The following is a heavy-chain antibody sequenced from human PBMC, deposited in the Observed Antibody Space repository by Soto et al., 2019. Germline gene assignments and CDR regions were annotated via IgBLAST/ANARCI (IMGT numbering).Heavy chain of an antibody. Sequence: QVQLVQSGAEVKKPGASVKVSCQASGYTFSNYGFSWVRQAPGQGLEWMGWISGYNGNTNYAERPQGRVTMTTDTSTSTAYMELQSVRYDDTAVYYCAREGQLGYWGQGTQVTVSS. CDR3: AREGQLGY. CDR2: ISGYNGNT. J-gene: IGHJ4*02. CDR1: GYTFSNYG. V-gene: IGHV1-18*01. D-gene: IGHD6-6*01.